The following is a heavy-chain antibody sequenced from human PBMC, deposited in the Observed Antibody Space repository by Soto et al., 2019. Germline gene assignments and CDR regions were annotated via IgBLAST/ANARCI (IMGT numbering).Heavy chain of an antibody. CDR1: GFTFSNAW. CDR3: TGNLWFGLPYGMDV. V-gene: IGHV3-15*07. CDR2: IKSKTDGGTT. D-gene: IGHD3-10*01. Sequence: GGSLRFSCAASGFTFSNAWMNWVRQAPGKGLEWVGRIKSKTDGGTTDYAAPVKGRFTISRDDSKNTLYLQMNSLKTEDTAVYYCTGNLWFGLPYGMDVWGQGTTVTVSS. J-gene: IGHJ6*02.